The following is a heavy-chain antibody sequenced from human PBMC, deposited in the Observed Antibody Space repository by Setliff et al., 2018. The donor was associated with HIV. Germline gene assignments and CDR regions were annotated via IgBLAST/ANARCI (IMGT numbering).Heavy chain of an antibody. CDR1: GFTFSSHG. CDR2: ISGSGDDT. Sequence: GGSLRLSCAASGFTFSSHGMHWVRQAPGKGLEWVSSISGSGDDTYFADSVKGRFSVSRDKFKNMLFLQMNSLRVGDTAVYYCARGSKGESGSATKCDYWGQGTLVTVSS. J-gene: IGHJ4*02. CDR3: ARGSKGESGSATKCDY. V-gene: IGHV3-23*01. D-gene: IGHD2-2*01.